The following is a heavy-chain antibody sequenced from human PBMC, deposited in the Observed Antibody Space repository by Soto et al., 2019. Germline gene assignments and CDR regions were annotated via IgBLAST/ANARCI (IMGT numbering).Heavy chain of an antibody. V-gene: IGHV1-3*01. CDR1: GHTFTSYA. CDR2: INAGNGNT. D-gene: IGHD3-3*01. CDR3: ARASGPGGKGFLEWLSWFDP. J-gene: IGHJ5*02. Sequence: ASVKVSCKASGHTFTSYAMHWVRQAPGQRLEWMGWINAGNGNTKYSQKFQGRVTITRDTSASSAYMELSSLRSEDTAVYYCARASGPGGKGFLEWLSWFDPWGQGTLVTV.